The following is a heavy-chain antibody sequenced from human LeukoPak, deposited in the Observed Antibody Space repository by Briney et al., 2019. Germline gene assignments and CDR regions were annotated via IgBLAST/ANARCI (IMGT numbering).Heavy chain of an antibody. CDR1: GFTFSDYP. J-gene: IGHJ5*02. V-gene: IGHV3-30*01. CDR3: ARGDSSGIFDP. Sequence: GTTLRLSCAASGFTFSDYPMNWVRQAPGEGLEWVAVVSSDGTTQYYADSVKGRFTISRDNSKNTLFLQWNSLKADDTAVYFCARGDSSGIFDPWGQGTLVTVSS. CDR2: VSSDGTTQ. D-gene: IGHD6-19*01.